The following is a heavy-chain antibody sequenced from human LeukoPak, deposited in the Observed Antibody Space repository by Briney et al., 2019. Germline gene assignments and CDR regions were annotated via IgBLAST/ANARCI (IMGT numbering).Heavy chain of an antibody. CDR2: MNPNSGNT. V-gene: IGHV1-8*01. J-gene: IGHJ4*02. Sequence: GASVKVSCKASGYTFTSYDINWVRQATGQGLEWMGWMNPNSGNTGYAQKFQGRVTMTRNTSISTAYMELSSLRSEDTAVYYCARAGSDYVWGSSPVEDYWGQGTLVTVSS. CDR1: GYTFTSYD. D-gene: IGHD3-16*01. CDR3: ARAGSDYVWGSSPVEDY.